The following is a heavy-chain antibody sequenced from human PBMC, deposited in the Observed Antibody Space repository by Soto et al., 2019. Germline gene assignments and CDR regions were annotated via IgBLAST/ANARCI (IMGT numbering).Heavy chain of an antibody. J-gene: IGHJ5*02. D-gene: IGHD2-15*01. V-gene: IGHV4-59*12. Sequence: SETLSLTCTVSGCSISSYYWSWIRQPPGKGLERIGYIYYSGSTNYNPSLKSRVTISVDTSKNQFSLKLISVSAADTAVYYCARDPEGYCSGGTCYSLNWFDPWGQGTLVTVSS. CDR2: IYYSGST. CDR1: GCSISSYY. CDR3: ARDPEGYCSGGTCYSLNWFDP.